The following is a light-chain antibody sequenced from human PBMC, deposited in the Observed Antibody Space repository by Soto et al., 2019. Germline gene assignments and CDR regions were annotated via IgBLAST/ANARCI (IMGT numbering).Light chain of an antibody. CDR1: QSVTSN. CDR2: TTS. Sequence: EIVMTQSPATLSVSPGERAILSCRASQSVTSNLAWYQQKPGQAPRLLIYTTSTRATGIPARFSGSGSQTAVTPTISSLQSEDFAVYYCQQYHKWPLTFGQGTKVEIK. CDR3: QQYHKWPLT. V-gene: IGKV3-15*01. J-gene: IGKJ1*01.